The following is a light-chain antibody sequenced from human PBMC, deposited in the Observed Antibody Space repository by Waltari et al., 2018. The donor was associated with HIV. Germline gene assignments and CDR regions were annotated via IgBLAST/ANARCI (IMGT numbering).Light chain of an antibody. J-gene: IGKJ2*01. Sequence: DIQMTQSPSSLSASIGDRVPITCRASQGLNTYLSWYQQKPGKPPRLLIHTPSSLHAGVPSRFSGSRSGTNFTLTSSSLQPEDFATYYCLQTYSFPFTFGHGATVDIK. CDR2: TPS. CDR1: QGLNTY. V-gene: IGKV1-39*01. CDR3: LQTYSFPFT.